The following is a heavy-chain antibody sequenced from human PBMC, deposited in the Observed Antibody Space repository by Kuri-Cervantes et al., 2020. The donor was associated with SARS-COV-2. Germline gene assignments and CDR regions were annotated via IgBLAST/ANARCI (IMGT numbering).Heavy chain of an antibody. J-gene: IGHJ4*02. Sequence: SETLSLTCAVSGGSISSGGYSWSWVRQPPGKGLEWIGYIYHSGNAYYNPSLKSRVTISVDRSKNQFSLRLTSLTAADTAVYYCARVVVTATYYFDCWGQGTLVTVSS. CDR1: GGSISSGGYS. CDR2: IYHSGNA. CDR3: ARVVVTATYYFDC. D-gene: IGHD2-21*02. V-gene: IGHV4-30-2*01.